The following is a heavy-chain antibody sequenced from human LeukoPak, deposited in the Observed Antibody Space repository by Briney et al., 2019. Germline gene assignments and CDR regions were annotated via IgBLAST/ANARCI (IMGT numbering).Heavy chain of an antibody. CDR1: GFSFNSFG. Sequence: GGSLRLSCAASGFSFNSFGMSWVRQTPGKGLEWVSSIHSRGDNTHYADSLEGRFTISRDTWKNTVYLQMNRLRVEDTATYYCARQILRGSYFYYLDVWGTGTPDTVSS. CDR3: ARQILRGSYFYYLDV. V-gene: IGHV3-23*01. CDR2: IHSRGDNT. D-gene: IGHD3-10*01. J-gene: IGHJ6*03.